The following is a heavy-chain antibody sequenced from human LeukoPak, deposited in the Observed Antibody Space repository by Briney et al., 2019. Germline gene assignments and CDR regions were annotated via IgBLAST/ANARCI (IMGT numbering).Heavy chain of an antibody. V-gene: IGHV4-34*01. CDR1: GGSFSGYY. J-gene: IGHJ4*02. Sequence: PSETLSLTCAVYGGSFSGYYWSWLRQPPGKGLEWIGEINHSGSTNYNPSLKSRVTISVDTSKNQFSLKLSSVTAADTAVYYCARGRILDYGDYKYYFDYWGQGTLVTVSS. D-gene: IGHD4-17*01. CDR3: ARGRILDYGDYKYYFDY. CDR2: INHSGST.